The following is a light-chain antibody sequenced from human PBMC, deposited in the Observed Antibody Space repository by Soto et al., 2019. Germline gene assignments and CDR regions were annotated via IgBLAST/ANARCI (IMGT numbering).Light chain of an antibody. V-gene: IGLV2-11*01. CDR3: CSYAGSYTVV. J-gene: IGLJ2*01. CDR1: SSDVGGYNY. CDR2: DVS. Sequence: QYALTQPRSVSGSPGQSVTISCTGNSSDVGGYNYVSWYQQHPGKAPKLMIYDVSKRPSGVPDRFSGSKSGNTASLTISGLQAEDEADYYCCSYAGSYTVVFGGGTKLTVL.